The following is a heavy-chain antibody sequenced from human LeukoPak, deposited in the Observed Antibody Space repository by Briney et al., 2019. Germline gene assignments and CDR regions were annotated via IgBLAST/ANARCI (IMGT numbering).Heavy chain of an antibody. CDR2: ISGSGGGT. CDR1: GITLSNYG. J-gene: IGHJ4*02. D-gene: IGHD3-22*01. CDR3: AKRGVVIRVILVGFHKEAYYFDS. V-gene: IGHV3-23*01. Sequence: GGSLRLSCAVSGITLSNYGMSWVRQAPGKGLEWVAGISGSGGGTVNADSVKGRSTMSRDTPKNTLSMQMNSLRAEDTAVYFCAKRGVVIRVILVGFHKEAYYFDSWGQGALVTVSS.